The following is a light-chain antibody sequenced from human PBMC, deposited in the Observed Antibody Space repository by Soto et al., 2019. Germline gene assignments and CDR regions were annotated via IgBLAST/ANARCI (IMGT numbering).Light chain of an antibody. J-gene: IGLJ3*02. V-gene: IGLV2-8*01. CDR2: EVT. Sequence: QSALTQPPSASGSPGQSVTISSTETTSDVGGYDYVSWYQQHPGKAPKLMIYEVTKRPSGVPDRFSGSKSGNTASLTVSGLQAEDEADYYCSSYAGSTVVFGGGTQLTVL. CDR1: TSDVGGYDY. CDR3: SSYAGSTVV.